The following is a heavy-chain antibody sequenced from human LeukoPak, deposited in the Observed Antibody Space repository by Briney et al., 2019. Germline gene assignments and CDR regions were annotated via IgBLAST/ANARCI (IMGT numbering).Heavy chain of an antibody. CDR1: GYTFTGYY. Sequence: ASVKVSCKASGYTFTGYYMHWVRQAPGQGLEWMGWINTNTENPTYAQGFTGRFVFSSDTSVSTAYLQINSLKAEDTAVYYCARGDFWSGYFREYWGQGTLVTVSS. D-gene: IGHD3-3*01. CDR2: INTNTENP. CDR3: ARGDFWSGYFREY. V-gene: IGHV7-4-1*02. J-gene: IGHJ4*02.